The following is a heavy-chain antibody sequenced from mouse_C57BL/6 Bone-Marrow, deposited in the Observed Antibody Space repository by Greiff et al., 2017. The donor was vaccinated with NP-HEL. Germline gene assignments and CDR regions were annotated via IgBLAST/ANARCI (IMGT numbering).Heavy chain of an antibody. Sequence: QVQLQQSGAELVRPGTSVKVSCKASGYAFTNYLIEWVKQRPGQGLEWIGVINPGSGGTNYNEKFKGKATLTADKSSSTAYMQLSSLTSEDSAVYFCARGCGTTVVPRGYFDVWGTGTTVTVSS. D-gene: IGHD1-1*01. J-gene: IGHJ1*03. CDR1: GYAFTNYL. CDR3: ARGCGTTVVPRGYFDV. V-gene: IGHV1-54*01. CDR2: INPGSGGT.